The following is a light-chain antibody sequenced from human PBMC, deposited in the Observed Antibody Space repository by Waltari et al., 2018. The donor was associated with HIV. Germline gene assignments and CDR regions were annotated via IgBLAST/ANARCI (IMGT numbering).Light chain of an antibody. Sequence: EIVLTQSPATLSLSPGERATLSCRASQSVSTYLAWYQQKPGQAPRLLIYDASNMATGIPARFSGSGSGTDFTLTISSLEPEDFAVYYCQQRSYWPFTFGQGTKLEIK. J-gene: IGKJ2*01. CDR3: QQRSYWPFT. CDR2: DAS. CDR1: QSVSTY. V-gene: IGKV3-11*01.